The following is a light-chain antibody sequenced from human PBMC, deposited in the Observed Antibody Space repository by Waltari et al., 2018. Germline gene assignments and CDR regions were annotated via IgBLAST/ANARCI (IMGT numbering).Light chain of an antibody. Sequence: DIVMTQSPDSLAVSLGERATINCKSSQSLLYSSNNKNYLAWYQQKPGQPPKLLVYWASTRESGVPDRFSGSGSGTDLTLTISSLQAEDVAVYYCQQYYTTLYTFGQGTKLEIK. V-gene: IGKV4-1*01. CDR2: WAS. CDR3: QQYYTTLYT. J-gene: IGKJ2*01. CDR1: QSLLYSSNNKNY.